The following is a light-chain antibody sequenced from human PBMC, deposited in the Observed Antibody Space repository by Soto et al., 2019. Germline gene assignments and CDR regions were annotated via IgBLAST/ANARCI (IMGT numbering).Light chain of an antibody. J-gene: IGLJ3*02. Sequence: QSALTQPASVSGSPGQSITISCTGTSSDVGSYNLVSWYQQLPGKAPKLMIYEGTKRPSGISNHFSGSKSGNTASLTISGLQAEDEADYCCCSSAGSGPWVFGGGTKLTVL. V-gene: IGLV2-23*01. CDR3: CSSAGSGPWV. CDR1: SSDVGSYNL. CDR2: EGT.